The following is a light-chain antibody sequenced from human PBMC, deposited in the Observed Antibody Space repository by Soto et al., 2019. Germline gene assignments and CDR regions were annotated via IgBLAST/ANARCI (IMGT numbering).Light chain of an antibody. J-gene: IGLJ1*01. Sequence: QSALTQPSSVSWSPGQSTTISCTGTSSDVGAYNYDSWYQQYPGEAPKVIIYDVSHRPAGVSNRFSGSKSGNTASLTISGLQTQDEADYYCSSYTSATTYVFGTGTKLTVL. CDR1: SSDVGAYNY. CDR2: DVS. CDR3: SSYTSATTYV. V-gene: IGLV2-14*01.